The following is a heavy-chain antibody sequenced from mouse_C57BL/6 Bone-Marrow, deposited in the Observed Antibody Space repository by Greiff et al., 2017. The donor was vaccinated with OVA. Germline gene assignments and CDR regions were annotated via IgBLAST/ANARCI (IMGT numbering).Heavy chain of an antibody. V-gene: IGHV1-82*01. D-gene: IGHD2-4*01. Sequence: QVQLKQSGPELVKPGASVKISCKASGYAFSSSWMNWVKQRPGKGLEWIGRIYPGDGDTNYNGKFKGKATLTADKSSSTAYMQLSSLTSEDSAVYFCAAAYYDYDVAWFAYWGQGTLVTVSA. CDR3: AAAYYDYDVAWFAY. CDR1: GYAFSSSW. J-gene: IGHJ3*01. CDR2: IYPGDGDT.